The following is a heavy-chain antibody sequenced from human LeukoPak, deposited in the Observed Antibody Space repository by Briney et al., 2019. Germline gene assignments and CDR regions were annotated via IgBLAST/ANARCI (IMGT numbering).Heavy chain of an antibody. Sequence: KSSETLSLTCAVYGGSFSGYYWSWIRQPPGKGLEWIGDINHSGSTNYNPSLKRRVTIPVDTSKNQFSLKLSSVTAADTAVYYCARLGYGDYNPPIDYWGQGTLVTVSS. CDR2: INHSGST. CDR3: ARLGYGDYNPPIDY. J-gene: IGHJ4*02. CDR1: GGSFSGYY. D-gene: IGHD4-17*01. V-gene: IGHV4-34*01.